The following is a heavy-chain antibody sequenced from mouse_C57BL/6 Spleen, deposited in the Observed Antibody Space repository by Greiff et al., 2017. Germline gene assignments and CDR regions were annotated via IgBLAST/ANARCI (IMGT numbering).Heavy chain of an antibody. J-gene: IGHJ1*03. V-gene: IGHV1-82*01. CDR1: GYAFSSSW. CDR2: IYPGDGDT. Sequence: QVQLQQSGPELVKPGASVKISCKASGYAFSSSWMNWVKQRPGKGLEWIGRIYPGDGDTNYNGKFKGKATLTADKSSSTAYMQLSSLTSEDSAVYFCARVDARYFDVWGTGTTVTVSS. CDR3: ARVDARYFDV.